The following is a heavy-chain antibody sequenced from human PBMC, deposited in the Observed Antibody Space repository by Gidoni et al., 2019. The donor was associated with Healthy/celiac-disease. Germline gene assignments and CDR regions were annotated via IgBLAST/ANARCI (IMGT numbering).Heavy chain of an antibody. J-gene: IGHJ3*02. Sequence: QVQLQQWGAGVLKPAETMALTCAVYGGSFSGYYWSWIRQPPGKGLEWIWEITHSGSTNYNPSLKSRVTISVDPSKNQFSLTLSSVTAADTAVYYCARRAWGNDAFDIWGQGTMVTVSS. D-gene: IGHD1-26*01. CDR2: ITHSGST. CDR3: ARRAWGNDAFDI. CDR1: GGSFSGYY. V-gene: IGHV4-34*01.